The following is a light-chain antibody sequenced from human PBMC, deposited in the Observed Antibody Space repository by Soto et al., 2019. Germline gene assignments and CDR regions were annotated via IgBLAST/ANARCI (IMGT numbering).Light chain of an antibody. V-gene: IGLV2-14*03. CDR1: SSDVGGFDH. CDR2: DVS. J-gene: IGLJ1*01. Sequence: VLXQPSSGSGSPGQSITISCPGASSDVGGFDHVSWYQQHPGKVPRLLIYDVSSRPSGVSDRFSGSKSGNTASLTISGLQAEDEADYYCNSFTTTNTYVFGTGTKVTVL. CDR3: NSFTTTNTYV.